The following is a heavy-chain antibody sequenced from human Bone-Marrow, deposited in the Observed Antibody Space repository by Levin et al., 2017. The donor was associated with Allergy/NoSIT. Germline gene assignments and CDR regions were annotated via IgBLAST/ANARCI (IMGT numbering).Heavy chain of an antibody. CDR1: GGSISSSSYY. J-gene: IGHJ5*02. D-gene: IGHD6-13*01. CDR3: ASNAGTGFPSYNWFDP. CDR2: IYYSGST. Sequence: SQTLSLTCTVSGGSISSSSYYWGWIRQPPGKGLEWIGSIYYSGSTYYNPSLKSRVTISVDTSKNQFSLKLSSVTAADTAVYYCASNAGTGFPSYNWFDPWGQGTLVTVSS. V-gene: IGHV4-39*01.